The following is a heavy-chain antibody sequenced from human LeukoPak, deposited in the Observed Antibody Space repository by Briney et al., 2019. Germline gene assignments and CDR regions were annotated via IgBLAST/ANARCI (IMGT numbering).Heavy chain of an antibody. D-gene: IGHD6-13*01. V-gene: IGHV4-39*07. Sequence: PSETLSLTCTVSGGSISSSSYYWGWIRQPPGKGLEWIGSIYYSGSTYYNPSLKSRVTISVDTSKNQFSLKLSSVTAADTAVYYCARGTYSSSRCDVFDMWGQGTMVTVSS. CDR2: IYYSGST. CDR1: GGSISSSSYY. J-gene: IGHJ3*02. CDR3: ARGTYSSSRCDVFDM.